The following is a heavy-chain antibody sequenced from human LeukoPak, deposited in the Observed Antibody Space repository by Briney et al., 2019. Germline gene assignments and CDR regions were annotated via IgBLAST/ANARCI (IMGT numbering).Heavy chain of an antibody. CDR3: ARLIVVVPARKDY. D-gene: IGHD2-2*01. V-gene: IGHV3-30*03. J-gene: IGHJ4*02. Sequence: GGSLRLSCAASGFTFSSYGMHWVRQAPGKGLERVAVISYDGSNKYYADSVKGRFTISRDNSKNTLYLQMNSLRAEDTAVYYCARLIVVVPARKDYWGQGTLVTVSS. CDR2: ISYDGSNK. CDR1: GFTFSSYG.